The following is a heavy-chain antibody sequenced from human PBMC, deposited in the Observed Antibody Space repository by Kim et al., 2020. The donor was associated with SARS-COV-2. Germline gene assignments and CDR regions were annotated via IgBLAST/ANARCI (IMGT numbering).Heavy chain of an antibody. CDR3: AVGSNWSTPTEGFDY. V-gene: IGHV5-51*01. Sequence: GESLKISCKGSGYMFTSYWIGWVRQMPGKGLEWMGIIYPGDSDTRYSPSFQGQVPISADKSISTAYLEWRSLEASDTAMYYCAVGSNWSTPTEGFDYWGQGSLVTVSS. CDR2: IYPGDSDT. D-gene: IGHD6-13*01. CDR1: GYMFTSYW. J-gene: IGHJ4*02.